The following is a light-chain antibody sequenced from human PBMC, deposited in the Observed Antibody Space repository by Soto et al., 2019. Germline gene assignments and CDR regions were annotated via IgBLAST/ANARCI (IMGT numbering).Light chain of an antibody. J-gene: IGKJ1*01. CDR2: GAS. CDR1: QSVTSSY. V-gene: IGKV3-20*01. CDR3: QQYGSSSWT. Sequence: EIVLTQSPGALSLSPGERVTLSCRASQSVTSSYIAWYQQKSGQAPRLLLYGASSRATGIPDRFRGSGSGTDFTLTISRLEPEDFAVYYCQQYGSSSWTFGQGTKVDIK.